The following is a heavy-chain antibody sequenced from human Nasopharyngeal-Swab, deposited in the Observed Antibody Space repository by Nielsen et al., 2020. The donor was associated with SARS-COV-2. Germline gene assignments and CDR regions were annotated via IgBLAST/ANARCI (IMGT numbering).Heavy chain of an antibody. J-gene: IGHJ4*02. D-gene: IGHD6-13*01. CDR3: ARVFTVDWGIAAAGSRFDY. CDR2: IYTGDSDT. Sequence: VRQMPGKSLEWMGSIYTGDSDTSCSPSFQGEVTITADKSISTAYLQWSSLKASDTARYYCARVFTVDWGIAAAGSRFDYWGKGTLVTVSS. V-gene: IGHV5-51*01.